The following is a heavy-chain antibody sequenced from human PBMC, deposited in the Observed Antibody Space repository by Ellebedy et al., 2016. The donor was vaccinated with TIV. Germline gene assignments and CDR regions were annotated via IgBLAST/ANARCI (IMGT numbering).Heavy chain of an antibody. J-gene: IGHJ4*02. Sequence: AASVTVSCKASRYTFSIYYIHCLRQAPGQGLEWMGIINAGGGSIIYAPKFHDRLTMTRDTSTSTVYMELSSLSSDETAVYYCAKAYLYGSETYPLYFDYWGQGTPLTVSS. CDR2: INAGGGSI. CDR3: AKAYLYGSETYPLYFDY. D-gene: IGHD3-10*01. V-gene: IGHV1-46*01. CDR1: RYTFSIYY.